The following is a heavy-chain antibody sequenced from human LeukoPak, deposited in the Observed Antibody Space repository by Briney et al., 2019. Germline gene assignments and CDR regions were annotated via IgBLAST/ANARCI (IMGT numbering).Heavy chain of an antibody. Sequence: GGSLRLSCAASGFTFSSYWMSWVRQAPGKGLEWVANINQDGSGKYYVHSVKGRFTISRDNAKNSLYLPINSLRAQDTAVYYCARALRQGDWRDSYGMDVWGQGTTVTVSS. CDR3: ARALRQGDWRDSYGMDV. CDR2: INQDGSGK. J-gene: IGHJ6*02. V-gene: IGHV3-7*01. D-gene: IGHD1-1*01. CDR1: GFTFSSYW.